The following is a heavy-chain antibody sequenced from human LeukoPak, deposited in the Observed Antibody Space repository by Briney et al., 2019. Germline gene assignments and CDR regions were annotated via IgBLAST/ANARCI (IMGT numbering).Heavy chain of an antibody. D-gene: IGHD3-10*01. V-gene: IGHV4-31*03. CDR2: IYYSGST. J-gene: IGHJ4*02. CDR3: AREGSGSYYFIDY. CDR1: GGSISSGGYY. Sequence: PSQTLSLTCTVSGGSISSGGYYWSWIRQHPGKGLEWIGYIYYSGSTYYNPPLKSRVTISVDTSKNQFSLKLSSVTAADTAVYYCAREGSGSYYFIDYWGQGTLVTVSS.